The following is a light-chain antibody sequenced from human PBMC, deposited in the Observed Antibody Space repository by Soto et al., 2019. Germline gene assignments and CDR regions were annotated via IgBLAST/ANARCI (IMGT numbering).Light chain of an antibody. CDR3: QQDTSFPRT. V-gene: IGKV1-12*01. J-gene: IGKJ1*01. CDR1: QGISNW. CDR2: SAS. Sequence: DIQMTQSPSSVSASVGDRVTITCRASQGISNWLAWYQQKPGKAPKLLIYSASSLRNGVPSRFSGSGSGTEFTLTITSLQPEDFATYYCQQDTSFPRTFGQGTKVEIK.